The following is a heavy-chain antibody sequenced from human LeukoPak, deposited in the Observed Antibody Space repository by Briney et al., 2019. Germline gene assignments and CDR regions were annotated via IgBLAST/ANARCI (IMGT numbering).Heavy chain of an antibody. CDR3: ARVMKTGYSSGWEPFDY. CDR2: ISYDGSNK. D-gene: IGHD6-19*01. V-gene: IGHV3-30-3*01. Sequence: GGSLRLSCAASGFTFSSYAMHWVRQAPGKGLEGVAVISYDGSNKYYADSVKGRFTISRDNAKNSLYLQMNSLRAEDTAVYYCARVMKTGYSSGWEPFDYWGQGTLVTVSS. CDR1: GFTFSSYA. J-gene: IGHJ4*02.